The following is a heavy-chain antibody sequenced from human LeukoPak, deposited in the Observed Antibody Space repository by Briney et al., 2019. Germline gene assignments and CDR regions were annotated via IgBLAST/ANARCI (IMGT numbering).Heavy chain of an antibody. CDR3: ARDPNHCCTGTSCDF. CDR1: GFTFSSHW. V-gene: IGHV3-7*05. J-gene: IGHJ4*02. D-gene: IGHD2-2*01. Sequence: GGSLRLSCAASGFTFSSHWMSWARQAPGKGLEWVAHINQGGSEKYYVDSVKGRFTISRDNAKSSLFLQMNSLRAEDTAVYYCARDPNHCCTGTSCDFWGQGTLVSVSS. CDR2: INQGGSEK.